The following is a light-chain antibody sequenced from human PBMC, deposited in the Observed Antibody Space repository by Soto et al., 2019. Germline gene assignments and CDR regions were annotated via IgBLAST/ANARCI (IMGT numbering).Light chain of an antibody. J-gene: IGLJ3*02. CDR3: SSYTTANTLM. Sequence: QSVLTQPASVSGSPGQSITISCTGTSSDFLFFNSVSWYQQHPGKAPKLIFYDVTIRILGVSGRFSASRSGNTASLTISGLQAEDEAAYYCSSYTTANTLMFGGGTTLTVL. CDR1: SSDFLFFNS. CDR2: DVT. V-gene: IGLV2-14*03.